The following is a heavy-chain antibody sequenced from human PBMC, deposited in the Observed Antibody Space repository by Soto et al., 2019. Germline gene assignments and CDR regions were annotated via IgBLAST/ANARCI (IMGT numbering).Heavy chain of an antibody. CDR1: GFTFSNYA. V-gene: IGHV3-23*01. J-gene: IGHJ4*02. CDR3: AKTDKFHSQSSGWANRFDS. CDR2: VTSGGDT. Sequence: EVQLLESGGGLVQPGGSLRLFCAASGFTFSNYAMTWVRQGPGKGLEWVSTVTSGGDTYFGDTVKGGFSISWDIYKSTLYLQMDSLRAEDMAVYYCAKTDKFHSQSSGWANRFDSWGQGTLVTVSS. D-gene: IGHD6-19*01.